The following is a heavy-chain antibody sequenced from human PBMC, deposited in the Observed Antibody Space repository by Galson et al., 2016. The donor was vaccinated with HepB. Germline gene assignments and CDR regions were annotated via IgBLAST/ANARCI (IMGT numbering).Heavy chain of an antibody. V-gene: IGHV3-23*01. Sequence: SLRLSCAASGLTFSNYAMSWVRQAPGKGLEWVSAISGSTGRTYYAASVKGHFTISRNNYKNTLYLQMNSLRAGDTALYYYAKESPKNAGGAFDIWGQGTMVTVSS. CDR3: AKESPKNAGGAFDI. J-gene: IGHJ3*02. CDR2: ISGSTGRT. CDR1: GLTFSNYA. D-gene: IGHD1-1*01.